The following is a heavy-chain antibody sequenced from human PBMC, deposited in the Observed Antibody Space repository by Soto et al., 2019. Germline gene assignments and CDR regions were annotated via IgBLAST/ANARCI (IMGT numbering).Heavy chain of an antibody. Sequence: EVQLVESGGGLFQPGGSLRLSCAASGFTFSNFWMSWVRQAPGKGLEWVANINQDGSEEYYVDSVKGRFTMSRDNAKNSLYLQMNILRAEDTAVYYFARDYLWCQVTLVTVSS. V-gene: IGHV3-7*01. CDR2: INQDGSEE. CDR1: GFTFSNFW. J-gene: IGHJ5*02. CDR3: ARDYL.